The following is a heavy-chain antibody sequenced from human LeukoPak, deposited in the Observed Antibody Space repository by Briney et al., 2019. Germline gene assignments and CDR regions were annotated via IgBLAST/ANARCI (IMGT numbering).Heavy chain of an antibody. CDR2: ISGSGGST. CDR1: GFTFSSYA. V-gene: IGHV3-23*01. Sequence: GGSLRLSCAASGFTFSSYAMSWVRQAPGKGLEWVSAISGSGGSTYYADSVKGRFTISRDNSKNTLDLQMNSLRAEDTAVYYCAKVEDIVVVPAAAFDYWGQGTLVTVSS. D-gene: IGHD2-2*01. J-gene: IGHJ4*02. CDR3: AKVEDIVVVPAAAFDY.